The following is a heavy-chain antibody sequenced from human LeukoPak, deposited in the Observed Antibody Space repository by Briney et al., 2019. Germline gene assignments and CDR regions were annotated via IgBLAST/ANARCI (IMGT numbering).Heavy chain of an antibody. J-gene: IGHJ4*02. CDR3: ASARDAYNYYYFDY. CDR2: IYYSGST. V-gene: IGHV4-59*01. D-gene: IGHD5-24*01. CDR1: GGSISRYY. Sequence: PSETLSLTCTVSGGSISRYYWSWIRQPPGKGLQWIGYIYYSGSTNYNPSLKSRVTISLDTSKNQFSLKLSYVTAADTAVYYCASARDAYNYYYFDYWGQGTLVTVSS.